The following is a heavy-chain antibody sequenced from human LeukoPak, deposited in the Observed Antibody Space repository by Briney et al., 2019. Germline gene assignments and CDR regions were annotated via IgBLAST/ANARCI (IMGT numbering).Heavy chain of an antibody. J-gene: IGHJ3*02. CDR2: ISYDGSNK. CDR3: ANLAAVAGRDDAFDI. D-gene: IGHD6-19*01. CDR1: GFTFSSYG. V-gene: IGHV3-30*18. Sequence: GGSLRLSCAASGFTFSSYGMHWVRQAPGKGLEWVAVISYDGSNKYYADSVKGRFTISRDNSKNTLYLQMNSLRAEDTAVYYCANLAAVAGRDDAFDIWGQGTMVTASS.